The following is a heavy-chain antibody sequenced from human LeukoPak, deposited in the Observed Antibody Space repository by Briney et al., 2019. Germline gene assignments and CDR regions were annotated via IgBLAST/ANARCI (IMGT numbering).Heavy chain of an antibody. CDR3: AKDLTDTRIAAAPGNMDV. V-gene: IGHV3-23*01. D-gene: IGHD6-13*01. Sequence: GGSLRLSCAASGFTFSSYGMSWVRQAPGKGLEWVSAISGSGGSTYYADSVKGRFTISRDNSKNTLYLQMNSLRAEDTAVYYCAKDLTDTRIAAAPGNMDVWGKGTTVTISS. CDR2: ISGSGGST. J-gene: IGHJ6*03. CDR1: GFTFSSYG.